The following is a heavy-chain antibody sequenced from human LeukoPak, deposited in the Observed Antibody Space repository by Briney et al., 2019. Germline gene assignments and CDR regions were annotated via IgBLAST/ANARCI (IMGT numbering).Heavy chain of an antibody. Sequence: GESLKISCKGSGYSFTSYWIGWVRQMPGKGLEWMGIIYPGDSNTRYSPSFQGQVTISADKSINTAYLQWSSLKASDSAMYYCARLSIVGATISYYDYWGQGTLVTVSS. CDR3: ARLSIVGATISYYDY. CDR2: IYPGDSNT. V-gene: IGHV5-51*01. CDR1: GYSFTSYW. J-gene: IGHJ4*02. D-gene: IGHD1-26*01.